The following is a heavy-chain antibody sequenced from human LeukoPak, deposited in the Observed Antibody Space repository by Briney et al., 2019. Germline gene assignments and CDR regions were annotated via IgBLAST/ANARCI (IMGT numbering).Heavy chain of an antibody. J-gene: IGHJ4*02. D-gene: IGHD6-13*01. CDR3: ARDGKIAAADLYYFDY. CDR1: GFTFSSYG. Sequence: PGGSLRLSCSASGFTFSSYGMHWVRQAPGKGLEWVAVISYDGSNKYYADSVKGRFTISRDNSKNTLYLQMNSLRAEDTAVYYCARDGKIAAADLYYFDYWGQGTLVTVSS. CDR2: ISYDGSNK. V-gene: IGHV3-30*03.